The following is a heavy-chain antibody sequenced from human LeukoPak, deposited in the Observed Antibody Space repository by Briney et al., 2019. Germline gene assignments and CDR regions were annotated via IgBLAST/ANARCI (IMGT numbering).Heavy chain of an antibody. Sequence: SETLSLTCTVSGGSISTNSHYWGWFRQSPGKGLEWIGSTYYSGTTYFNPSLKSRVTISVDTSKNQLSLRLNSVTAADTAVYYCASQVTYTMYNWGKYYFDYWGQGTLVTVSA. V-gene: IGHV4-39*01. D-gene: IGHD3-16*01. CDR2: TYYSGTT. J-gene: IGHJ4*02. CDR1: GGSISTNSHY. CDR3: ASQVTYTMYNWGKYYFDY.